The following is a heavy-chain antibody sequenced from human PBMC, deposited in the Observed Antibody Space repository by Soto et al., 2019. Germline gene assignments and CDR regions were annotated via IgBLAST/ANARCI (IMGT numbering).Heavy chain of an antibody. CDR2: IKQDGSEK. V-gene: IGHV3-7*01. Sequence: GGSLRLSCAASGFTFSSYSMNWVRQAPGKGLEWVANIKQDGSEKYYVDSVKGRFTISRDNAKNSLYLQMNSLRAEDTAVYYCAGGKNWFDPWGQGTQVTVSS. CDR3: AGGKNWFDP. CDR1: GFTFSSYS. J-gene: IGHJ5*02.